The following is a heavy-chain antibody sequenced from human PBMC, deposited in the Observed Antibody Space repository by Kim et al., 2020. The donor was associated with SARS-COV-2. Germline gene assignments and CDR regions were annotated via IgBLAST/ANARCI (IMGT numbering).Heavy chain of an antibody. Sequence: GGSLRLSCAASGFTFSSYAMSWVRQAPGKGLEWVSAISGSGGSTYYADSVKGRFTISRDNSKNTLYLQMNSLRAEDTAVYYCAKDPRYCSSTSCYGRDYWGQGTLVTVSS. CDR2: ISGSGGST. D-gene: IGHD2-2*01. CDR1: GFTFSSYA. CDR3: AKDPRYCSSTSCYGRDY. J-gene: IGHJ4*02. V-gene: IGHV3-23*01.